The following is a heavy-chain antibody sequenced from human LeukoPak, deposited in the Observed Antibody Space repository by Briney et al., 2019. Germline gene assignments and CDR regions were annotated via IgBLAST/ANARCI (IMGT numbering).Heavy chain of an antibody. D-gene: IGHD5-24*01. CDR2: IYHSGST. V-gene: IGHV4-38-2*02. Sequence: SETLSLTCTVSGYSISSGYYWGWIRQPPGKGLEWIGSIYHSGSTYYNPSLKSRVTISVDTSKNQFSLKLSSVTAADTAVYYCARVREASFDYWGQGTLVTVSS. J-gene: IGHJ4*02. CDR1: GYSISSGYY. CDR3: ARVREASFDY.